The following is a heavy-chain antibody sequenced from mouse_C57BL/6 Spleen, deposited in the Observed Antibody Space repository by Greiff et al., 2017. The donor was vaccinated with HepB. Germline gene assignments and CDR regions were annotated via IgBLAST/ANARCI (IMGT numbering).Heavy chain of an antibody. J-gene: IGHJ4*01. D-gene: IGHD1-1*01. CDR3: ARCYYGSSCAMDY. CDR2: IWSGGST. CDR1: GFSLTSYG. V-gene: IGHV2-2*01. Sequence: QVQLQQSGPGLVQPSQSLSITCTVSGFSLTSYGVHWVRQSPGKGLEWLGVIWSGGSTDYNAAFISRLSISKDNSKSQVFFKMNSLQADDTAIYYCARCYYGSSCAMDYWGQGTSVTVSS.